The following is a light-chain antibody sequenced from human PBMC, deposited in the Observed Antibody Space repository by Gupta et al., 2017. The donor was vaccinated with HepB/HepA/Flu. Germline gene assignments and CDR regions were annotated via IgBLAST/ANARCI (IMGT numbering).Light chain of an antibody. J-gene: IGKJ4*01. Sequence: DIVLTQSPATLSFSPGERATLSCRASESISGSYLAWYQQKPGQGPRLLIYGASTRATGIPARFSGSGYGTDFTLTISGREPEDFAVYYCQQYGSYREITFGGGTKVDIK. CDR3: QQYGSYREIT. V-gene: IGKV3-20*01. CDR1: ESISGSY. CDR2: GAS.